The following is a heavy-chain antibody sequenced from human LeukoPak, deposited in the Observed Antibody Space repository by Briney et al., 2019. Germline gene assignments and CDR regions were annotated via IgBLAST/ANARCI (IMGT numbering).Heavy chain of an antibody. CDR3: ARVSHLGDYFDY. Sequence: PGGSLRLSCAASGFTFTIYSINWVRQAPGKGLEWVSSISSSSGDIYYADSVKGRFIISRDNARNSLYLQMNSLRAEDTAVYYCARVSHLGDYFDYWGQGTLVTVSS. D-gene: IGHD2-21*01. V-gene: IGHV3-21*01. CDR2: ISSSSGDI. J-gene: IGHJ4*02. CDR1: GFTFTIYS.